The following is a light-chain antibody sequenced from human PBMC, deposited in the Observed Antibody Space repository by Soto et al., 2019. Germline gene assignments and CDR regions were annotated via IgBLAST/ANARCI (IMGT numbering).Light chain of an antibody. CDR2: DTS. Sequence: EIVLTQSPGTLSLSPGERATLSCRASQSVSYYLAWYQQKPGQAPRLLIYDTSSRASGIPDRFSGSGSGTDFTLTINSLEPEDSAVYYCQQRSNWPPLTFGGGTKVDIK. CDR3: QQRSNWPPLT. J-gene: IGKJ4*01. V-gene: IGKV3-11*01. CDR1: QSVSYY.